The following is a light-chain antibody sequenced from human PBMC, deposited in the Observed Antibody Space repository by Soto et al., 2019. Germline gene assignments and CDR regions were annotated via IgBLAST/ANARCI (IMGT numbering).Light chain of an antibody. V-gene: IGLV2-14*01. CDR2: DVS. Sequence: QSVLTQPASVSGSPGQSIAISCTGTSSDVGAYNSVSWYQQYPGKAPKLMIHDVSNRPSGVSDRFSGSKSCNAASLTISGLQSEDEADYFCSLYSSSSSYVFGSGTKVAV. J-gene: IGLJ1*01. CDR1: SSDVGAYNS. CDR3: SLYSSSSSYV.